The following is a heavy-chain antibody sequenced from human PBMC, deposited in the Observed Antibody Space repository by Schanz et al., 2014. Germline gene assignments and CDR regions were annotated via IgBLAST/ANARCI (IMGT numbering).Heavy chain of an antibody. D-gene: IGHD1-1*01. V-gene: IGHV3-11*06. CDR1: GFTFRDYY. CDR3: ARGTDWNLHY. CDR2: ISSGSSYA. J-gene: IGHJ4*02. Sequence: QVQLVESGGGVVQPGRSLRLSCAASGFTFRDYYMSWIRQAPGKGLEWVSDISSGSSYANYADSVKGRFTISRDNAKNSLYLQMNSLRAGDTAVYYCARGTDWNLHYWGQGALVTVSS.